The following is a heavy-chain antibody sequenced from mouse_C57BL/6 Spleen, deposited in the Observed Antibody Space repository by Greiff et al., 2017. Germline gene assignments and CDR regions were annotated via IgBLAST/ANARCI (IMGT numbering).Heavy chain of an antibody. CDR3: ARSGELLRFAY. CDR1: GYAFTNYL. Sequence: QVQLQQSGAELVRPGTSVKVSCKASGYAFTNYLIEWVKQRPGQGLEWIGVINPGSGGTNYNEKFKGKATLTADKSSSTAYMQLSSLTSDDTAVYFGARSGELLRFAYWGQGTLVTVSA. V-gene: IGHV1-54*01. J-gene: IGHJ3*01. CDR2: INPGSGGT. D-gene: IGHD1-1*01.